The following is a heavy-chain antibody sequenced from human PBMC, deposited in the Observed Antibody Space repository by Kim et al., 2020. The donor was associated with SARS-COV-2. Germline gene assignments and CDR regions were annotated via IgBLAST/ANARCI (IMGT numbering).Heavy chain of an antibody. CDR3: ARLGYSSSWSSY. V-gene: IGHV4-39*01. J-gene: IGHJ4*02. D-gene: IGHD6-13*01. Sequence: YYNPSLKSRVTISVDTSKNQFSLKLSSVTAADTAVYYCARLGYSSSWSSYWGQGTLVTVSS.